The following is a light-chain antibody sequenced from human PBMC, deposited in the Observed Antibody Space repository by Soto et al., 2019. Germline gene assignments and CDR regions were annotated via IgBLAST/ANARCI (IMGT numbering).Light chain of an antibody. CDR3: QQRTNWPLT. J-gene: IGKJ4*01. CDR1: QSVSSY. Sequence: EIVLTQSPATLSLSPGERATLSCRASQSVSSYLVWYQQKPGQAPRLLIYDASNRATAIPARFSGSGSGTDFTLTISSLEPEDFAVYYCQQRTNWPLTFGGGTKVEIK. V-gene: IGKV3-11*01. CDR2: DAS.